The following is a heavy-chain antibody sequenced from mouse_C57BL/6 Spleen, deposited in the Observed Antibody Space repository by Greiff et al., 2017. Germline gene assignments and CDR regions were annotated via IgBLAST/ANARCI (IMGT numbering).Heavy chain of an antibody. D-gene: IGHD1-1*01. CDR2: IWSDGST. V-gene: IGHV2-6*03. CDR3: ARSGYYGSSVYYAMDY. Sequence: VQLVESGPGLVAPSQSLSITCTVSGFSLTSYGVHWVRQPPGKGLEWLVVIWSDGSTTYNSALKSRLSISKDNSKSQVFLKMNSLQTDDTAMYYCARSGYYGSSVYYAMDYWGQGTSVTVSS. CDR1: GFSLTSYG. J-gene: IGHJ4*01.